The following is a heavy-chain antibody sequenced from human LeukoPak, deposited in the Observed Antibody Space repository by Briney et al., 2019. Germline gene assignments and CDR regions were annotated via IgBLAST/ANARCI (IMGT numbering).Heavy chain of an antibody. V-gene: IGHV4-61*02. Sequence: SETLSLTCTVSGGSISSGSYYWSWIRQPAGKGLEWIGRIYTSGSTNYNPSLKSRVTLSVDTSKNQFSLKLSSVIAADTAVYYCARLRARDYDYWGQGTLVTVSS. CDR2: IYTSGST. CDR1: GGSISSGSYY. D-gene: IGHD3-16*01. J-gene: IGHJ4*02. CDR3: ARLRARDYDY.